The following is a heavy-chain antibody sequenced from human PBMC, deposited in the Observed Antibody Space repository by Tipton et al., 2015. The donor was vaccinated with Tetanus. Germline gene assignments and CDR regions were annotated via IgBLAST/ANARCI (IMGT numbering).Heavy chain of an antibody. CDR1: GFTFTSYA. CDR2: ISHDGNNK. D-gene: IGHD6-13*01. V-gene: IGHV3-30*04. CDR3: AKDRGPSSWYRLDN. Sequence: SLRLSYTASGFTFTSYALHWVRQAPGKGLEWMSVISHDGNNKEYADSVKGRFTISRDNSMNTVYLQMNSLRAEDTAIYYCAKDRGPSSWYRLDNWGQGTLLTVSS. J-gene: IGHJ4*02.